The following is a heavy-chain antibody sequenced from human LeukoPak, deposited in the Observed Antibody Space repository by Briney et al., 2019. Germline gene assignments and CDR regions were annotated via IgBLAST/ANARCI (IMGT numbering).Heavy chain of an antibody. J-gene: IGHJ4*02. CDR3: ARGSYGGYDY. Sequence: PGGSLRLSCAASGFTVSSDHMSWVGQAPGKGVEWVSVIYSGGSTYYADSVKGRFTISRDNSKNTLYLQMNSLRAEDTAVYYCARGSYGGYDYWGQGTLVTVSS. CDR1: GFTVSSDH. D-gene: IGHD4/OR15-4a*01. CDR2: IYSGGST. V-gene: IGHV3-66*01.